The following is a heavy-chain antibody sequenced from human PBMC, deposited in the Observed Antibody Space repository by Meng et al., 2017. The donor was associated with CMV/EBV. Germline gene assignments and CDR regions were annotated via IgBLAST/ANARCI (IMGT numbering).Heavy chain of an antibody. J-gene: IGHJ4*02. CDR3: AKAGYYYDSSGYYGFDY. CDR1: GLTFSSYA. V-gene: IGHV3-23*01. CDR2: ISGSGGST. Sequence: EVHLLSFGADWVRPGCSVGCSCAAVGLTFSSYAMSWVRQAQGKGLEWVSAISGSGGSTYYADSVKGRFTISRDNSKNTLYLQMNSLRAEDTAVYYCAKAGYYYDSSGYYGFDYWGQGTLVTVSS. D-gene: IGHD3-22*01.